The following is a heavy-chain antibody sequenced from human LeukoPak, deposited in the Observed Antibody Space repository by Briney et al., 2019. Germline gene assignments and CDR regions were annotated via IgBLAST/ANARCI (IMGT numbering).Heavy chain of an antibody. Sequence: SQTLSLTCTVSGGSISSGGYYWSWIRQHPGKGLEWIGYIYYSGSTNYNPSLKSRVTISVDTSKNQFSLKLSSVTAADTAVYYCARDSGPYGDLRNWGQGTLVTVSS. CDR3: ARDSGPYGDLRN. D-gene: IGHD4-17*01. CDR2: IYYSGST. CDR1: GGSISSGGYY. V-gene: IGHV4-31*03. J-gene: IGHJ4*02.